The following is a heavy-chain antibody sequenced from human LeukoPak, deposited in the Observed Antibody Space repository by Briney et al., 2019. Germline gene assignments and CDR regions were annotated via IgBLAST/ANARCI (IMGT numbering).Heavy chain of an antibody. CDR3: ARGWQINSAGGFVDP. V-gene: IGHV1-2*02. CDR1: GYTFTDYY. J-gene: IGHJ5*02. D-gene: IGHD1-1*01. CDR2: INPNSGGT. Sequence: ASVKVSCKASGYTFTDYYLHWVRQAPGQGLEWMGLINPNSGGTYLAQKFQGRATMTRDTSITTAYMELSRLSSDDTAVYYCARGWQINSAGGFVDPWGQGTLVTVSS.